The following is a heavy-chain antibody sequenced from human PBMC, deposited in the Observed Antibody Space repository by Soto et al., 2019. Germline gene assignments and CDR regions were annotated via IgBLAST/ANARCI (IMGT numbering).Heavy chain of an antibody. D-gene: IGHD6-13*01. Sequence: GGSLRLSCAASGFTVSSNYMSWVRQAPGKGLEWVSVIYSGGSTYYADSVKGRFTISRHNSKNTLYLQMNSLRAEDTAVYYCARGSPIAAAGTFDYWGQGTLVTVSS. CDR2: IYSGGST. CDR1: GFTVSSNY. J-gene: IGHJ4*02. V-gene: IGHV3-53*04. CDR3: ARGSPIAAAGTFDY.